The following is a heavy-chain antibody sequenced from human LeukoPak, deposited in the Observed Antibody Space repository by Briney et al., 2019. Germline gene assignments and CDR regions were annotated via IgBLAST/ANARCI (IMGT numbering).Heavy chain of an antibody. CDR2: INPNSGGT. CDR1: GYTFTGYY. Sequence: ASVKVSCKASGYTFTGYYMHWVRQAPGQGLEWMGWINPNSGGTSYTPKFQGRVTMSRDMSTSTVYMELSSLRSEDTAVYYCARDYYDSSGYYPWGQGTLVTVSS. D-gene: IGHD3-22*01. J-gene: IGHJ5*02. V-gene: IGHV1-2*02. CDR3: ARDYYDSSGYYP.